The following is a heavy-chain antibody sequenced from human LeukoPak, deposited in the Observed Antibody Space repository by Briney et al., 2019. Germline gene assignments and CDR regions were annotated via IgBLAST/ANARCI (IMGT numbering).Heavy chain of an antibody. CDR1: GGSISSYY. D-gene: IGHD1-26*01. J-gene: IGHJ3*02. V-gene: IGHV4-59*08. Sequence: SETLSLTCTVSGGSISSYYWSWIRQPPGKGLEWIGYIYYSGSTNYNPSLKSRVTISVDTSKNQFSLKLSSVTAADTAVYYCARRSYRGDDAFDIWGQGTMATASS. CDR3: ARRSYRGDDAFDI. CDR2: IYYSGST.